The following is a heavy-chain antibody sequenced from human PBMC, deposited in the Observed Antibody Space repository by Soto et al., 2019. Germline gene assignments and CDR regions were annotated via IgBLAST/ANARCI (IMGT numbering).Heavy chain of an antibody. V-gene: IGHV3-49*05. Sequence: EVQLVESGGGLVKPGRSLRLSCTASGFTFGDYAMSWFRQAPGKGLEWVGFIRSKAYGGTTEYAASVKGRFTISRDDSKSIAYLQMNSLKTEDTAVYYCTRDDSVWILWFGDGAFDIWGQGTMVTVSS. CDR2: IRSKAYGGTT. CDR3: TRDDSVWILWFGDGAFDI. D-gene: IGHD3-10*01. CDR1: GFTFGDYA. J-gene: IGHJ3*02.